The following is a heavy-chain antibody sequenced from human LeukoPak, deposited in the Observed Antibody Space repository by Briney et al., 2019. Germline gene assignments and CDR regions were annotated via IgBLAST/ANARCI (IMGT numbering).Heavy chain of an antibody. CDR2: IYSGGST. D-gene: IGHD3-22*01. Sequence: GGSLRLSCAASGFTVSSNYMSWVRQAPGKGLEWVSVIYSGGSTYYADSVKGRFTISRHNSKNTLYLQINSLRAEDTAVYYCASVYYYDISDAFDIWGQGTMVTVSS. V-gene: IGHV3-53*04. CDR1: GFTVSSNY. CDR3: ASVYYYDISDAFDI. J-gene: IGHJ3*02.